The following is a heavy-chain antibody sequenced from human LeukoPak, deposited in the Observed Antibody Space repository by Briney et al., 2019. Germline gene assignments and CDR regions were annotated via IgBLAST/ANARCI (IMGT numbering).Heavy chain of an antibody. Sequence: SQTLSLTCAISGDSVSSNSAAWNWIRQSPSRGLEWLGRTYYRSKWYNDYAVSVKSRITINPDTSKNQFSLQLNSVTPEDTAVYYCARGSGRSSWSVHHYYYMDVWGKGTTVTVSS. CDR1: GDSVSSNSAA. CDR3: ARGSGRSSWSVHHYYYMDV. V-gene: IGHV6-1*01. D-gene: IGHD6-13*01. CDR2: TYYRSKWYN. J-gene: IGHJ6*03.